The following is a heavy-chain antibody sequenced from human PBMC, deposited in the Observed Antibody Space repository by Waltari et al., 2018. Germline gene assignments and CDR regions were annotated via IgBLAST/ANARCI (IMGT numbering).Heavy chain of an antibody. V-gene: IGHV4-39*01. Sequence: QLQLQESGPGLVKPSETLSLTCTVSGGSISSSSYYWGWIRQPPGKGLEWIGGSYYSGSTYYNPSLKSRVTISVDTSKNQFSLKLSSVTAADTAVYYCARPYSSSSPFDYWGQGTLVTVSS. CDR2: SYYSGST. J-gene: IGHJ4*02. CDR3: ARPYSSSSPFDY. CDR1: GGSISSSSYY. D-gene: IGHD6-6*01.